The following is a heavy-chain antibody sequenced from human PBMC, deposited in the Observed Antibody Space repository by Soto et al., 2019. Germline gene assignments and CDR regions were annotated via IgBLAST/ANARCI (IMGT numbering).Heavy chain of an antibody. CDR2: IYNDGSYT. V-gene: IGHV3-74*01. CDR1: GFIFKMYW. D-gene: IGHD3-10*01. CDR3: TRGPRPISTGTGAY. Sequence: EVQLVESGGGLVPPGGSVRLSCAASGFIFKMYWMHWVRQTPGKGLVWISRIYNDGSYTDYADSVKGRFTISRDNVNDTLYLQMNNLRAEDSGLYYCTRGPRPISTGTGAYSGQGTQVTVSS. J-gene: IGHJ4*02.